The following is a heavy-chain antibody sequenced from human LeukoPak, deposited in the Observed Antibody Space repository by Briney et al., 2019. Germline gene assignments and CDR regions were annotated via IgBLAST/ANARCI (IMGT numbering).Heavy chain of an antibody. J-gene: IGHJ6*02. Sequence: SETLSLTCTVSGGSISSSSYYWGWIRQPPGKGLEWIGSIYYSGSTYYNPSPKSRVTISVDTSKNQFSLKLSSVTAADTAVYYCASGYCSGGSCGGLYYYYGMDVWGQGTTVTVSS. CDR2: IYYSGST. CDR1: GGSISSSSYY. V-gene: IGHV4-39*01. D-gene: IGHD2-15*01. CDR3: ASGYCSGGSCGGLYYYYGMDV.